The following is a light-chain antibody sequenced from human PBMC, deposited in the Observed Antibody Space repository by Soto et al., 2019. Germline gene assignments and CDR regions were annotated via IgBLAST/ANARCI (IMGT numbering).Light chain of an antibody. CDR2: DNR. J-gene: IGLJ2*01. Sequence: QSVLTQPPSVSGAPGQRVTISCTGSSSNTGAGYNVHWYQQLPGTAPKLLIFDNRHRPSGVPDRFSGSKSGNTASLTVTGLQAADEAAYYCSSFAGSNNYVIFGGGTKLTVL. CDR3: SSFAGSNNYVI. CDR1: SSNTGAGYN. V-gene: IGLV1-40*01.